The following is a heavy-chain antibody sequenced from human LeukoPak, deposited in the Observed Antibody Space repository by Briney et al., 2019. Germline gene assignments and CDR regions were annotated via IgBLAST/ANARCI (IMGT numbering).Heavy chain of an antibody. D-gene: IGHD6-19*01. V-gene: IGHV3-33*01. CDR2: IWYDGSNK. CDR3: ARDRDSSGWYYYYGMDV. CDR1: GFTFSSYG. J-gene: IGHJ6*02. Sequence: GGSLRLSRAASGFTFSSYGMHWVRQAPGKGLEWVAVIWYDGSNKYYADSVKGRFTISRDNSKNTLYLQMNSLRAEDTAVYYCARDRDSSGWYYYYGMDVWGQGTTVTVSS.